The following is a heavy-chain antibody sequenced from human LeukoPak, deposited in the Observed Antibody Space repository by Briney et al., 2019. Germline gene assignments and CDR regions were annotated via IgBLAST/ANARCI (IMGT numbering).Heavy chain of an antibody. CDR2: ISSASTTV. Sequence: GGSLRLSCAAPGFSFSSYSMNWVRQAPGKGLEWVSYISSASTTVYYADSVKGRFTISRDNAKNSLYLQMNSLRDEDTAVYFCARGPEYTYGYSFDYWGQGTLVTVSS. CDR3: ARGPEYTYGYSFDY. D-gene: IGHD5-18*01. J-gene: IGHJ4*02. CDR1: GFSFSSYS. V-gene: IGHV3-48*02.